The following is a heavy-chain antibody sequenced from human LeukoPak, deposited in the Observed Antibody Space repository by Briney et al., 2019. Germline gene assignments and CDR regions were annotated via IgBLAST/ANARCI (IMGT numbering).Heavy chain of an antibody. CDR3: ARAYYDSSGYYYVYFEY. D-gene: IGHD3-22*01. V-gene: IGHV3-23*01. Sequence: GGSLRLSCAASGFSFSNYAMSWVRQAPGKGLEWVSAISGRGANTYYADSVKGRFTISRDNAKNSLYLQMNRLRAEDTAVYYCARAYYDSSGYYYVYFEYWGQGSLVTVSS. CDR2: ISGRGANT. J-gene: IGHJ4*02. CDR1: GFSFSNYA.